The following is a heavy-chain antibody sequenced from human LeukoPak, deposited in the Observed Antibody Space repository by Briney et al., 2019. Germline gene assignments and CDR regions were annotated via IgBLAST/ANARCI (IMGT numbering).Heavy chain of an antibody. V-gene: IGHV3-7*03. CDR2: IKQDGSEK. CDR3: ARAGWVGPSDY. J-gene: IGHJ4*02. Sequence: GGSLRLSCAASGFTFSSYWMSWVRQAPGKRLEWVANIKQDGSEKYYVDSVKGRFTISRDNAKNSLYLQMNSLRAEDTAVYYCARAGWVGPSDYWGQGTLVTVSS. CDR1: GFTFSSYW. D-gene: IGHD6-19*01.